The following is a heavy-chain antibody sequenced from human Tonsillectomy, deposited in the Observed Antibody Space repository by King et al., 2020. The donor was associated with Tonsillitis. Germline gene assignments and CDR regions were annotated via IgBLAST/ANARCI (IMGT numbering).Heavy chain of an antibody. J-gene: IGHJ3*02. CDR1: GYTFTGYY. D-gene: IGHD3-22*01. CDR3: ARDSSPYYYDSSGYAFDI. V-gene: IGHV1-2*04. Sequence: QLVQSGAEVKKPGASVKVSCKASGYTFTGYYMHWVRQAPGQGLEWMGWINPNSGGTNYAQKFQGWVTMTRDTSISTAYMELSRLRSDDTAVNYCARDSSPYYYDSSGYAFDIWGQGTMVTVSS. CDR2: INPNSGGT.